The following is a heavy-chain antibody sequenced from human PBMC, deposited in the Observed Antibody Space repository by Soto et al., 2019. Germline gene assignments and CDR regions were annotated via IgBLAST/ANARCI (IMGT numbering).Heavy chain of an antibody. D-gene: IGHD2-15*01. J-gene: IGHJ4*02. CDR2: IYWDDDK. Sequence: QITLKESGPTLVKPTQTLPLTCTFSGFSLSTSGVGVGWIRQPPGKALEWLALIYWDDDKRYSPSLKSILTITKGSSKNRVVLKITNIDHVDTATYYGAHRLSHCSGGSGYATHYLDYWGQGTLVTVSS. CDR1: GFSLSTSGVG. CDR3: AHRLSHCSGGSGYATHYLDY. V-gene: IGHV2-5*02.